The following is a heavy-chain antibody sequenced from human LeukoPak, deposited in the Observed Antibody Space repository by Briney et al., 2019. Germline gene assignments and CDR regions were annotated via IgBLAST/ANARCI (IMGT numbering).Heavy chain of an antibody. CDR1: GYTFTRYG. CDR2: ISGYNGNT. CDR3: ARVGCSRGDCYSSADY. V-gene: IGHV1-18*01. D-gene: IGHD2-15*01. Sequence: ASVTVSCKTSGYTFTRYGISWVRQAPGQGLEWMGWISGYNGNTKYEQKLQGRMTMTTDSSTGTADMELRSLRSDDTAVYYCARVGCSRGDCYSSADYWGQGTLVIVSS. J-gene: IGHJ4*02.